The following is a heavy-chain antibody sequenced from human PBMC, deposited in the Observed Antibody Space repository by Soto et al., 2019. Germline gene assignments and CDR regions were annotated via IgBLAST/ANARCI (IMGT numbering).Heavy chain of an antibody. CDR1: GFTFNISA. CDR3: AKAGYCTGVSCYFYYFDS. V-gene: IGHV3-23*01. Sequence: GGSMRLSCSASGFTFNISAMAWVRQAPGEGLEWVSGISGSGATPYYADSVKGRFTISRDNSKNTLFLQMNSLSAEDTAVYFCAKAGYCTGVSCYFYYFDSWGQGTLVTVSS. J-gene: IGHJ4*02. CDR2: ISGSGATP. D-gene: IGHD2-15*01.